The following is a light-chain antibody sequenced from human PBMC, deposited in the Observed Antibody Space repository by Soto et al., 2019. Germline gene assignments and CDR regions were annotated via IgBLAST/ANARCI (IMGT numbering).Light chain of an antibody. CDR2: EVS. Sequence: QSALTQPPSASGSPGQSVTISCTGTSSDVGGYNYVSWYQQHPGKAPKLMIYEVSKRPSGVPDRFSGSKSGNTASLTVSGLRQDDEADYYCCSYAGSNNLVFGGGTKLTVL. V-gene: IGLV2-8*01. J-gene: IGLJ2*01. CDR1: SSDVGGYNY. CDR3: CSYAGSNNLV.